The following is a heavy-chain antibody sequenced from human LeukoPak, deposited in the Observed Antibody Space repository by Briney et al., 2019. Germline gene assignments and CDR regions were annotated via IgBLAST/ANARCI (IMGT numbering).Heavy chain of an antibody. CDR1: GYTFTGYY. J-gene: IGHJ3*02. V-gene: IGHV1-2*02. Sequence: GASVKVSCKASGYTFTGYYTHWVRQAPGQGLEWMGWINPNSGGTNYAQKFQGRVTMTRDTSISTAYMELSRLRSDDTAVYYCARDFAVKQWLDSGPYDAFDIWGQGTMVTVSS. D-gene: IGHD6-19*01. CDR2: INPNSGGT. CDR3: ARDFAVKQWLDSGPYDAFDI.